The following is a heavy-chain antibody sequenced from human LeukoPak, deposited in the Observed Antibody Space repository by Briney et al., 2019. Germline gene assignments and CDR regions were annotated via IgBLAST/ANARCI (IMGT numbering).Heavy chain of an antibody. D-gene: IGHD6-19*01. CDR3: ARAARNIAVAGTRDWFDP. Sequence: GSVKVSCKASGYTFTSYYMHWVRQAPGQGLEWMGIINPSGGSTSYAQKFQGRVTMTRDMSTSTVYMELSSLRSEDTAVYYCARAARNIAVAGTRDWFDPWGQGTLVTVSS. CDR2: INPSGGST. CDR1: GYTFTSYY. J-gene: IGHJ5*02. V-gene: IGHV1-46*01.